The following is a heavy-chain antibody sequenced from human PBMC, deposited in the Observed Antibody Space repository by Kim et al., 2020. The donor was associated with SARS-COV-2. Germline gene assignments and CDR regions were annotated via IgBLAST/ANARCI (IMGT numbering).Heavy chain of an antibody. D-gene: IGHD3-3*01. CDR2: ISSSGNSE. J-gene: IGHJ3*02. CDR3: ATQISDDYVSGLYQDI. CDR1: GFTFSDVY. V-gene: IGHV3-11*01. Sequence: GGSLRLSCEASGFTFSDVYMSWVRQAPGKGLEWVACISSSGNSEFYAGSVKGRFTISRDNAKKSLHLRMHNLRAEDTALYFCATQISDDYVSGLYQDI.